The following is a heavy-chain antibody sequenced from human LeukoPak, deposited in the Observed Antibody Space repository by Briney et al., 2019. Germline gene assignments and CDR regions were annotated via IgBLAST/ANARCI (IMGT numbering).Heavy chain of an antibody. CDR1: GGSLSGYY. Sequence: SETLSLTCAAYGGSLSGYYWSWIRQPPGKGLEWIGEINHSGSTNYNPSLKSRVTISVDTSKNQFSLKLSSVTAADTAVYYCARGGYSYGSGYFDYWGQGTLVTVSS. CDR3: ARGGYSYGSGYFDY. J-gene: IGHJ4*02. V-gene: IGHV4-34*01. D-gene: IGHD5-18*01. CDR2: INHSGST.